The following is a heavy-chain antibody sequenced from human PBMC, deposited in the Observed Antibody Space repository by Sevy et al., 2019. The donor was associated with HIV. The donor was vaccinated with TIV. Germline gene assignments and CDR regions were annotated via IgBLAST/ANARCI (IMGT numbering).Heavy chain of an antibody. D-gene: IGHD4-17*01. J-gene: IGHJ6*02. V-gene: IGHV4-30-4*01. CDR2: IHYTGST. Sequence: SETLSLTCSVSGGSIISGDYYLSWVSQPPGRGLEWIGYIHYTGSTDYNPSLESRVTISVDTSKNQFSLKLTSVTAADTAVYYCARDEGDYGDKSYYYGMDVWGRGTTVTVSS. CDR1: GGSIISGDYY. CDR3: ARDEGDYGDKSYYYGMDV.